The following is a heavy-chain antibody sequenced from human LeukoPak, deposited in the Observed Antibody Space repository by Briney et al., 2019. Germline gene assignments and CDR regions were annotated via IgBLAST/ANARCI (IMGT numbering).Heavy chain of an antibody. V-gene: IGHV3-23*01. D-gene: IGHD3-22*01. J-gene: IGHJ4*02. CDR3: AKDRYYYDSSGYPKLPDY. CDR1: GFTFSSYA. Sequence: GGSLRLSCAASGFTFSSYAMSWVRQAPGKGLECVSGISGNGGSTYYADSVKGRFTISRDNSKNTLYLQMNSLRAEDTAVYYCAKDRYYYDSSGYPKLPDYWGQGTLVTVSS. CDR2: ISGNGGST.